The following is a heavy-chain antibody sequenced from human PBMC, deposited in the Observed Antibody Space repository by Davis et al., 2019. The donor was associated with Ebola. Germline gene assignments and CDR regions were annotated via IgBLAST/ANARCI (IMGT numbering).Heavy chain of an antibody. D-gene: IGHD3-10*01. J-gene: IGHJ6*04. Sequence: GGSLRLSCAASGFTFSSYAMSWVRQAPGKGLEWVSFVSRSGSGIYYAESVKGRFTISRDNAKNSLYLQMNSLRAEDTAVYYCASGYYNGMNVWGKGTTVTVSS. V-gene: IGHV3-48*04. CDR2: VSRSGSGI. CDR3: ASGYYNGMNV. CDR1: GFTFSSYA.